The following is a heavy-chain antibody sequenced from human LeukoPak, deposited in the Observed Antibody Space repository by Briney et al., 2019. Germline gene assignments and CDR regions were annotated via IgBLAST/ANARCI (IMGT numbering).Heavy chain of an antibody. V-gene: IGHV1-2*02. D-gene: IGHD5-12*01. CDR1: GYTFTGYY. CDR3: ARDVSGYDPYDAFDI. CDR2: INPNSGGT. J-gene: IGHJ3*02. Sequence: ASVKVSCKASGYTFTGYYMHWVRQAPGQGLEWMGWINPNSGGTNYAQKFQGRVTTTRDTSISTAYMELSRLRSDDTAVYYCARDVSGYDPYDAFDIWGQGTMVTVSS.